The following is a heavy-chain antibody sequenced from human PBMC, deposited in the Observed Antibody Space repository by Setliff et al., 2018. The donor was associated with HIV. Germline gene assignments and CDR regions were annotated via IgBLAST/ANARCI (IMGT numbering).Heavy chain of an antibody. V-gene: IGHV1-24*01. J-gene: IGHJ3*02. Sequence: ASVKVSCKVSGYSLTELSIHWVRQAPGEGLEWMGGFDPEDDETVCAEKFQGRVTMTEDTSTDTAYMALSSLRSEDTAMYYCATSGFYDILTGPTPGVFDIWGQWTMVTVSS. D-gene: IGHD3-9*01. CDR2: FDPEDDET. CDR3: ATSGFYDILTGPTPGVFDI. CDR1: GYSLTELS.